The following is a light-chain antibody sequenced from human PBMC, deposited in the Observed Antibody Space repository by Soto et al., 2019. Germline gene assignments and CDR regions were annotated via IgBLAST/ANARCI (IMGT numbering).Light chain of an antibody. V-gene: IGKV3-15*01. J-gene: IGKJ2*01. Sequence: EIVMTQSPATLSVSPGERVTLSCRASQSVSSNLAWYQQKPGQAPRLLISDASTRAAGTPVRFSGSGSGTEFTLTISRLQSEDFALYYCQQYKHWKTFGQGTKLEIK. CDR3: QQYKHWKT. CDR2: DAS. CDR1: QSVSSN.